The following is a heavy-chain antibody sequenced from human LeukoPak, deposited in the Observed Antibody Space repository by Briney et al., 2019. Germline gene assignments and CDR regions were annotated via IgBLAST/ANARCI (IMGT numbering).Heavy chain of an antibody. CDR2: ISGDGSST. Sequence: PGGSLRLSCAASGFSFSNSWMHWVRHAPGKGLVCVSRISGDGSSTSYADSVKGRFTVSRDNAKNTLYLQMNSLRAEGTAVYYCAKGLSINWFDPWGQGTLVTVSS. CDR3: AKGLSINWFDP. D-gene: IGHD2-2*02. V-gene: IGHV3-74*01. J-gene: IGHJ5*02. CDR1: GFSFSNSW.